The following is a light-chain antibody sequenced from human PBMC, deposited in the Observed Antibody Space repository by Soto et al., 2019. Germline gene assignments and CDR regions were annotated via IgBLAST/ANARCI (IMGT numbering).Light chain of an antibody. V-gene: IGKV3-20*01. CDR2: DAS. CDR3: QQYGSSPQIT. J-gene: IGKJ5*01. CDR1: QSVRSY. Sequence: EIVMTQSPATLSVSPGERATLSCRASQSVRSYLAWYQQKPGQAPRLLIYDASNRAPGIPARFSGSGSGTDFTLTISRLEPEDFAVYYCQQYGSSPQITFGQGTRLEIK.